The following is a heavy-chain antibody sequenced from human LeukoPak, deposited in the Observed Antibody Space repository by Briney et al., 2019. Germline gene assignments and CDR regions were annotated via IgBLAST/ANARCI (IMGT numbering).Heavy chain of an antibody. J-gene: IGHJ4*02. V-gene: IGHV3-30*18. D-gene: IGHD2-15*01. CDR2: ISYDGSNK. Sequence: GGSLRLSCAASGFTFSSYGMHWVRQAPGKGLEWVAVISYDGSNKYYADSVKGRFTISRDNSKNTLYLQMNSLRAEDTAVYYCAKDGRSGRSYSAYWGQGTLVTVSS. CDR1: GFTFSSYG. CDR3: AKDGRSGRSYSAY.